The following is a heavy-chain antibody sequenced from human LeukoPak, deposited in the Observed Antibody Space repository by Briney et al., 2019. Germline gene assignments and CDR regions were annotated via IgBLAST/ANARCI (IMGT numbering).Heavy chain of an antibody. Sequence: SVKVSCKASGYTFTSYAISWVRQAPGQGLEWMGGIIPIFGTANYAQKFQGRVTITADESTSTAYMELSSLRSEDTAIYYCARTNSPGQLRSMDVWGKGTTVTVSS. CDR3: ARTNSPGQLRSMDV. V-gene: IGHV1-69*13. CDR2: IIPIFGTA. D-gene: IGHD6-6*01. CDR1: GYTFTSYA. J-gene: IGHJ6*03.